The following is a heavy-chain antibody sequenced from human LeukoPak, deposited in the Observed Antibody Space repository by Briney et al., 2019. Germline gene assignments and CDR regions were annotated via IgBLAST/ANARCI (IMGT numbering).Heavy chain of an antibody. CDR3: ARDLSVYDFWSGYPI. CDR2: ISNTGDFI. Sequence: PGGSLRLSCAASGLTFSDEYMSWIRQAPGRGLEWVSYISNTGDFIAYADSVKGRFTISRDNAKNSLYLQMNSLRAEDTAVYYCARDLSVYDFWSGYPIWGQGTLVTVSS. V-gene: IGHV3-11*04. CDR1: GLTFSDEY. D-gene: IGHD3-3*01. J-gene: IGHJ4*02.